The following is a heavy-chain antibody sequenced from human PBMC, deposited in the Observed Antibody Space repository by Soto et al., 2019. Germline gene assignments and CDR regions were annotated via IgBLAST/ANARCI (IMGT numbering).Heavy chain of an antibody. CDR3: VRDGYSSGWYDY. CDR2: IYYSGST. Sequence: QVQMQESGPGLVKPSETLSLTCTVSGGSLSSYYWTWIRQPPGKGLEWIGHIYYSGSTNYNPSLKSRGTISVDTSKNQFFLKLSSVIAADTAVYYCVRDGYSSGWYDYWGQGTLVTVSS. D-gene: IGHD6-19*01. CDR1: GGSLSSYY. J-gene: IGHJ4*02. V-gene: IGHV4-59*01.